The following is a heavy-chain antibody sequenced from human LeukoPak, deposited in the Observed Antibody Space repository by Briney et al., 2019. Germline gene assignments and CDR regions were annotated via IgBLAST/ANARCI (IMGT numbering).Heavy chain of an antibody. CDR1: GGSISSYY. D-gene: IGHD1-26*01. V-gene: IGHV4-59*01. CDR2: IYYSGST. J-gene: IGHJ3*02. Sequence: SETLSLTCTVSGGSISSYYWSWIRQPPGKGLEWIGYIYYSGSTNYNPSLKSRVTISVDTSKNQFSLKLGSVTAADTAVYYCARGDGVGATTTPTIDAFDIWGQGTMVTDSS. CDR3: ARGDGVGATTTPTIDAFDI.